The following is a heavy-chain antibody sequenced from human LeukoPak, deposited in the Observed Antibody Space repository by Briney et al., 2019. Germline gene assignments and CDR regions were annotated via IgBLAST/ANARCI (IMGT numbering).Heavy chain of an antibody. CDR1: GGTFSSYA. CDR2: IIPILGIA. J-gene: IGHJ6*02. CDR3: ARDYGDYPSYYYYYGMDV. V-gene: IGHV1-69*04. Sequence: SVKVSCKASGGTFSSYAISWVRQAPGQGLEWMGRIIPILGIANYAQKFQGRVTITADKSTSTAYMELSSLRSEDTAVYYCARDYGDYPSYYYYYGMDVWGQGTTVTVSS. D-gene: IGHD4-17*01.